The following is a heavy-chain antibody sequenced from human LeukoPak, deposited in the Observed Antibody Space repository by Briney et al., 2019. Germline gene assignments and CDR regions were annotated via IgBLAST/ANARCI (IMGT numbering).Heavy chain of an antibody. Sequence: SETLSLTSAVYGGSFSGYYWSWIRQPPGKGLEWIGEINHSGSTNYNPSLKSRVTISVDTSKNQFSLKLSSVTAADTAVYYCARGPRPSSGRRRGFDPWGQGTLVTVSS. V-gene: IGHV4-34*01. CDR2: INHSGST. J-gene: IGHJ5*02. CDR1: GGSFSGYY. CDR3: ARGPRPSSGRRRGFDP.